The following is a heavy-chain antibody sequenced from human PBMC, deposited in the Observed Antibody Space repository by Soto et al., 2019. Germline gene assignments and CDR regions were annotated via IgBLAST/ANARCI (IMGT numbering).Heavy chain of an antibody. J-gene: IGHJ4*02. V-gene: IGHV1-69*02. CDR3: ARGLPYCSSTSCPFDY. Sequence: SVKVSCKASGGTFSSYTISWVRQAPGQGLEWMGRIIPILGIANYAQKFQGRVTITADKSTSTAYMELSSLRSEDTAVYYCARGLPYCSSTSCPFDYWGQGTLVTVSS. D-gene: IGHD2-2*01. CDR1: GGTFSSYT. CDR2: IIPILGIA.